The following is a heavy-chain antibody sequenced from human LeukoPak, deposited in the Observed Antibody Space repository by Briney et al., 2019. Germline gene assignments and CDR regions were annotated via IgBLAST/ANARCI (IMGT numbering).Heavy chain of an antibody. CDR2: ISAYNGNT. CDR1: GYTFTSYG. Sequence: GASVKVSCKASGYTFTSYGISWVRQAPGQGLEWMVWISAYNGNTNYAQKLQGRVTMTTDTSTSTAYMELRSLRSDDTAVYYCARGDEQQLAYYFDYWGQGTLVTVSS. V-gene: IGHV1-18*01. D-gene: IGHD6-13*01. CDR3: ARGDEQQLAYYFDY. J-gene: IGHJ4*02.